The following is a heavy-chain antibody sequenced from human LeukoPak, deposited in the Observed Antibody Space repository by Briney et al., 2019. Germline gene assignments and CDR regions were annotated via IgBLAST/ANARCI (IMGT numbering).Heavy chain of an antibody. CDR2: ISSSGSII. CDR1: GFTFSTYE. D-gene: IGHD3-16*01. V-gene: IGHV3-48*03. Sequence: GGSARLSCAASGFTFSTYEMNWVRQAPGKGLEWVSYISSSGSIIYYADSVKGRFSISRDNAENSLYLQMNSLRGEDTAVYYCARPRWGTRDFDHWGQGTLVTVFS. J-gene: IGHJ4*02. CDR3: ARPRWGTRDFDH.